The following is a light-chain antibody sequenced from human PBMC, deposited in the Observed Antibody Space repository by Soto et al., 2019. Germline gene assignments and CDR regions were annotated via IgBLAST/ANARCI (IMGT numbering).Light chain of an antibody. CDR1: QSVSSSY. CDR3: QQYGSSPWT. V-gene: IGKV3-20*01. J-gene: IGKJ1*01. Sequence: EIVLTQSPGTLSLSPGERATLSCRASQSVSSSYLAWYQQKPGQAPRLLIYGASSRATGITDRFSGSGSGTDFDLTISRLESEDFAVYYCQQYGSSPWTFGQGTKVDIK. CDR2: GAS.